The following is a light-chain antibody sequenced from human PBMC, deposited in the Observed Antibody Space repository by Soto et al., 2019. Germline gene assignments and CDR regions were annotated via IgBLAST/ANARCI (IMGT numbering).Light chain of an antibody. J-gene: IGKJ4*01. CDR2: HVS. CDR3: QQYYTYSALT. Sequence: DIQMTQSPSTLSASVGDRVTITCRASQAISTWWAWYQQKSGKAPKLLIYHVSSFESGVPSRFRGSGSGTEFTLTISSLQPDDFATYYCQQYYTYSALTFGGGTKLEIK. V-gene: IGKV1-5*01. CDR1: QAISTW.